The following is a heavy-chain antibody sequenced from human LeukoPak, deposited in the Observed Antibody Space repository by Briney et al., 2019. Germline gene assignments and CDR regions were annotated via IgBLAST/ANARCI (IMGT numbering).Heavy chain of an antibody. CDR2: INPDGTQR. Sequence: GGSLRLSCVASGLTFSSSWMTWVRQAPGKGLECVAHINPDGTQRSYVDSVKGRFTITRDNTENTLYLQMNSLRADDTAVYYCARENQTDSRYFDYWGQGTLVTVSS. CDR1: GLTFSSSW. J-gene: IGHJ4*02. V-gene: IGHV3-7*01. D-gene: IGHD1-1*01. CDR3: ARENQTDSRYFDY.